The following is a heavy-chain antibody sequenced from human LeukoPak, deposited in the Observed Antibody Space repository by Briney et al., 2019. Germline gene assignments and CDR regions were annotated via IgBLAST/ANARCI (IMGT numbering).Heavy chain of an antibody. CDR3: ARDEYDYVWGSYRLIDY. CDR1: GYTFTSYG. V-gene: IGHV1-18*01. J-gene: IGHJ4*02. CDR2: ISAYNGNT. D-gene: IGHD3-16*02. Sequence: GASVKVSCKASGYTFTSYGISWVRQAPGQGLEWMGWISAYNGNTNYALKLQGRVTMTTDTSTSTAYMELRSLRSDDTAVYYCARDEYDYVWGSYRLIDYWGQGTLVTVSS.